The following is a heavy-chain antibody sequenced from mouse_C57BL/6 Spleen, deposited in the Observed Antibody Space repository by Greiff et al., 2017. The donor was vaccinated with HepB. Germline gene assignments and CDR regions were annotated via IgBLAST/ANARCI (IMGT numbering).Heavy chain of an antibody. CDR3: ARAPGSSYAMDY. CDR1: GFTFSSYA. V-gene: IGHV5-4*01. D-gene: IGHD1-1*01. CDR2: ISAGGSYT. Sequence: DVHLVESGGGLVKPGGSLKLSCAASGFTFSSYAMSWVRQTPEKRLEWVATISAGGSYTYYPDNVKGRFTISRDNAKNNLYLQMSHLKSEDTAMYYGARAPGSSYAMDYWGQGTSVTVSS. J-gene: IGHJ4*01.